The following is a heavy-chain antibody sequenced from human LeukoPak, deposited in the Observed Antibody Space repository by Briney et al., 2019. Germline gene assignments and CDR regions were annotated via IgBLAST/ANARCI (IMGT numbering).Heavy chain of an antibody. CDR1: GGSISSYY. CDR2: IYYSGST. V-gene: IGHV4-59*08. CDR3: GSGSYYFDY. Sequence: ASETLSRTCTVSGGSISSYYWSWIRQPPGKGLEWIGYIYYSGSTKYNPSLKSRVTISVDTSKNQFSLKLSSVTAADTAVYYCGSGSYYFDYWGQGTLVTVST. D-gene: IGHD3-10*01. J-gene: IGHJ4*02.